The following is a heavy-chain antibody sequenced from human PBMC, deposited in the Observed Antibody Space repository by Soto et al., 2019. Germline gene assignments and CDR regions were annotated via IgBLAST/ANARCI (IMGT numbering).Heavy chain of an antibody. Sequence: EVQLLESGGGLVQPGGSLRLSCTASGFTFSTYAMSWVRQAPGKGLEWFSTISDSGSTYYADSVKGRFTISRDNSNNTLYLEMNSLRAEDTAVYYCAKDKGGRYCSRTSCLYSFDYWGQGTLVTVSS. V-gene: IGHV3-23*01. CDR2: ISDSGST. D-gene: IGHD2-2*01. CDR3: AKDKGGRYCSRTSCLYSFDY. J-gene: IGHJ4*02. CDR1: GFTFSTYA.